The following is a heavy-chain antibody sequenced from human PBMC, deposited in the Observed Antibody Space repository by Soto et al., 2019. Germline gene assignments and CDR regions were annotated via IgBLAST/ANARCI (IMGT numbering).Heavy chain of an antibody. CDR1: GFTLSNAR. V-gene: IGHV3-15*01. CDR2: IRSETDGGTI. Sequence: EVQLVESGGGLVKPGESLRLSCAASGFTLSNARINWVRQAPGKGREWVGHIRSETDGGTIVNPAPVKGRFIISRDDSRNTLYLQMNNLKTEDTAVYCCTPALPRGPDYWGQGTLVTVSS. CDR3: TPALPRGPDY. J-gene: IGHJ4*02.